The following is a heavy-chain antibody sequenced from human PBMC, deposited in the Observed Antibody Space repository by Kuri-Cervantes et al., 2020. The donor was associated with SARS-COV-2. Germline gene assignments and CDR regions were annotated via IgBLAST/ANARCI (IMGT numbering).Heavy chain of an antibody. Sequence: GGSLRLSCVASGFSVSGNYMSWVRQAPGKGLEWVSSISSSSSYIYYADSVKGRFTISRDNAKNSLYLQMNSLRAEDTAVYYCAGRTGWFDPWGQGTLVTVSS. CDR2: ISSSSSYI. V-gene: IGHV3-21*01. CDR1: GFSVSGNY. CDR3: AGRTGWFDP. J-gene: IGHJ5*02.